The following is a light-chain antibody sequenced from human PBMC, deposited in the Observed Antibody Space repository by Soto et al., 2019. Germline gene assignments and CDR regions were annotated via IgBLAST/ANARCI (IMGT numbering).Light chain of an antibody. V-gene: IGKV3-20*01. CDR3: QLCGWALHP. CDR1: QSLSNNIY. Sequence: LAISTGGRTTLACGASQSLSNNIYLAWYQQKPGQAPRLLIYGASSRATGIPFCFSGSGSIRDLSVALTLLETRDFAVCGCQLCGWALHPCGQGSMVDVK. CDR2: GAS. J-gene: IGKJ1*01.